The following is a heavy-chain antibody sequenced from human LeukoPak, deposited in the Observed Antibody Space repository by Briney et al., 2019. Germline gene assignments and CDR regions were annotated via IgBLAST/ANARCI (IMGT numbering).Heavy chain of an antibody. CDR1: GFTVSSNY. D-gene: IGHD4-17*01. V-gene: IGHV3-66*01. Sequence: GGSLRLSCAASGFTVSSNYMSWVRQAPGKGLEWVSVIYSGGSTYYADSVKGRFTISRDNSKNTLYLQMNSLRPEDTAVYYCAKGGASVTRYVDYWGQGTLVTVSS. J-gene: IGHJ4*02. CDR2: IYSGGST. CDR3: AKGGASVTRYVDY.